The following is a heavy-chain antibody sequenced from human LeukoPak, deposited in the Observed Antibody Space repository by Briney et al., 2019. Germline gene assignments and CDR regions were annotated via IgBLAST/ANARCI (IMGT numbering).Heavy chain of an antibody. CDR1: GFTFSSYA. V-gene: IGHV3-23*01. CDR2: ISGSGGST. Sequence: GGSLRLSCAASGFTFSSYAMSRVRQAPGKGLEWVSAISGSGGSTYYADSVKGRFTISRDNSKNTLYLQMNSLRAEDTAVYYCANGRYCSGGSCYSFGYWGQGTLVTVSS. CDR3: ANGRYCSGGSCYSFGY. D-gene: IGHD2-15*01. J-gene: IGHJ4*02.